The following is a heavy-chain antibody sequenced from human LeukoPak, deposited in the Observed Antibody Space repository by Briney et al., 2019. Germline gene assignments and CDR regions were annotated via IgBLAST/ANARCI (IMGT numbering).Heavy chain of an antibody. J-gene: IGHJ4*02. CDR3: ARSSYHLRYSSGWYY. CDR1: GGTFSSYA. V-gene: IGHV1-69*13. Sequence: SVKVSCTASGGTFSSYAISWVRQAPGQGLEWMGGIIPLLGTANYAQKFQGRVTITADDSTSTAYMELSSLRSEDTAVYYCARSSYHLRYSSGWYYWGQGTLVTVSS. D-gene: IGHD6-19*01. CDR2: IIPLLGTA.